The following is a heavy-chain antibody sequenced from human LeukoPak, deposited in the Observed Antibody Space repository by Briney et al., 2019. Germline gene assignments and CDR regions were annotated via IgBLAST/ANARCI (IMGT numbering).Heavy chain of an antibody. D-gene: IGHD3-22*01. J-gene: IGHJ3*02. CDR2: LSSGGST. CDR3: ARRLIITMTHYRAFDI. Sequence: SETLSLTCTVSGGSISSSNHYWGWIRQPPGKGLEWIGSLSSGGSTYYNPSLKSRVTISVDTSKNQFSLKLSSVTAADTAVYYCARRLIITMTHYRAFDIWGQGTMVTVSS. CDR1: GGSISSSNHY. V-gene: IGHV4-39*01.